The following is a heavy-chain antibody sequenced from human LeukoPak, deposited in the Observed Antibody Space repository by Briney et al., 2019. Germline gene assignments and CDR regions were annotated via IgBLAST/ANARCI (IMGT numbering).Heavy chain of an antibody. J-gene: IGHJ6*03. D-gene: IGHD3-22*01. CDR1: GGSISSYY. CDR3: ARVMYYYDSSGSGPDYYYYMDV. Sequence: PSETLSLTCTASGGSISSYYWSWIRQPPGKGLEWIGYIYYSGSTNYNPSLKSRVTISVDTSKNQFSLKLSSVTAADTAVYYCARVMYYYDSSGSGPDYYYYMDVWGKGTTVTVSS. CDR2: IYYSGST. V-gene: IGHV4-59*12.